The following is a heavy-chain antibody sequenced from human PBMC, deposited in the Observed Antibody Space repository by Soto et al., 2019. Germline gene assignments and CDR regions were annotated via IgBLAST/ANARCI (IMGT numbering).Heavy chain of an antibody. D-gene: IGHD6-19*01. V-gene: IGHV1-8*01. CDR3: ARSVEWLASFDY. Sequence: QVQLVQSGAEVKKPGASVKVSCKASGYTFTSYDINWVRQATGQGLVWMGWMNPNSGNTGYAQKFQGRVTMTRNTSISTAYMELSSLRSEDTAVYYCARSVEWLASFDYWGQGTLVTVSS. CDR1: GYTFTSYD. J-gene: IGHJ4*02. CDR2: MNPNSGNT.